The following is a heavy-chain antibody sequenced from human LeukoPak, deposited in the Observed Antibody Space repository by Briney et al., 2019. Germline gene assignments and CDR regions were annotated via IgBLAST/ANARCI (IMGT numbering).Heavy chain of an antibody. CDR3: ARGFKWCSGGSCYFPY. J-gene: IGHJ4*02. CDR1: GYTFTSYA. CDR2: INAGNGNT. V-gene: IGHV1-3*01. Sequence: ASVKVSCKASGYTFTSYAMHWVRQAPGQRLEWMGWINAGNGNTKYSQKFQGRVTITRDTSASTAYMELSSLRSEDTAVYYCARGFKWCSGGSCYFPYWGQGTLVTVSS. D-gene: IGHD2-15*01.